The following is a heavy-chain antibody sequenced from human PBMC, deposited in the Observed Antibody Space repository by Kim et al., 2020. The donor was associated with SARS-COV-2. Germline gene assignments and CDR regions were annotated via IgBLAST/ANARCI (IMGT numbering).Heavy chain of an antibody. J-gene: IGHJ6*02. CDR1: GFTFGDYA. D-gene: IGHD6-13*01. Sequence: GGSLRLSCTASGFTFGDYAMSWVRQAPGKGLEWVGVIRTNGCGATKEYAANVRGRFTISRDDSKSIHYLQMTSLKAEDTAVYYCTRDLRMSISWYVDGMDVWGQGTTVTVSS. V-gene: IGHV3-49*04. CDR3: TRDLRMSISWYVDGMDV. CDR2: IRTNGCGATK.